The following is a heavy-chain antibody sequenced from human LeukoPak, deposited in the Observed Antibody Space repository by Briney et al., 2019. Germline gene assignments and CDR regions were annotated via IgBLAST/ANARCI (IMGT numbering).Heavy chain of an antibody. V-gene: IGHV4-39*07. CDR2: IYYSGST. D-gene: IGHD3-10*01. CDR1: GGSISSSSYY. J-gene: IGHJ4*02. Sequence: SETLSLTCTVSGGSISSSSYYWGWIRQPPGKGLEWIGSIYYSGSTYYNPSLKSRVTISVDTSKNQFSLKLSSVTAADTAVYYCARGYGSGSYNNFNHWGQGIRVAVSS. CDR3: ARGYGSGSYNNFNH.